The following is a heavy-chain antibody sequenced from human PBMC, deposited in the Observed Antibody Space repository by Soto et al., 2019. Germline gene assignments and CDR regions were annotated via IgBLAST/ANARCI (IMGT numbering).Heavy chain of an antibody. J-gene: IGHJ3*02. CDR2: IYPGDSDA. CDR1: ERKFINHW. V-gene: IGHV5-51*01. Sequence: GGPLQVSCRVAERKFINHWIAGVRKMPGKGLEWMGIIYPGDSDARYSPSFAGQVTISVDKSITTAYLHWSSLEASDSAVYYCARQGDMAATPADAFDIWGQGTLVTVSS. CDR3: ARQGDMAATPADAFDI. D-gene: IGHD6-19*01.